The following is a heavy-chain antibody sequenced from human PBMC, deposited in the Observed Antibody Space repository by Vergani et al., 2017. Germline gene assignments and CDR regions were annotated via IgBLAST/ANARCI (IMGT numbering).Heavy chain of an antibody. CDR3: SRGPRRGGNYKHRDY. Sequence: EVQLVESGGGLVQPGGSLRLFCAASGFTVSSNYMTWVRQAPGKGLVWVSGIYSDGRTYYAGSVKGRFTISRHKSKNTLYLQMSSLGIEDTTVYFCSRGPRRGGNYKHRDYWGQGTLVTVSS. CDR1: GFTVSSNY. V-gene: IGHV3-53*04. J-gene: IGHJ4*02. D-gene: IGHD1-26*01. CDR2: IYSDGRT.